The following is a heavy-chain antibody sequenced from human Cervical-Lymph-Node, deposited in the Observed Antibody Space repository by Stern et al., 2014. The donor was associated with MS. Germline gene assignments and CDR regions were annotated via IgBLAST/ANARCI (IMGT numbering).Heavy chain of an antibody. Sequence: QVQLVQSGAEVKKPGATVKVSCKTSGYTFTRYGISWVRQAPGQGLEWMGWISGYKGYTTYARKVEGRVTTTTDTYTPTADMELRSLRSADPAVYYCARDFYRQQLDHYGLDVWGQGTTVIVSS. CDR2: ISGYKGYT. CDR1: GYTFTRYG. D-gene: IGHD6-13*01. CDR3: ARDFYRQQLDHYGLDV. V-gene: IGHV1-18*01. J-gene: IGHJ6*02.